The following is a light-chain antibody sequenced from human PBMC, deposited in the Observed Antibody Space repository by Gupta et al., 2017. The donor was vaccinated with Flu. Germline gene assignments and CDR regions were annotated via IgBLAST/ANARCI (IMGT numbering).Light chain of an antibody. J-gene: IGKJ1*01. Sequence: DTVLTQSPDSLAVPPGQSATLHCNISQVLFYRSNNKHSLAWYQQKPGQPPKLLIYWASIRDAGVPSRFAGGGSGSDFRLTISGLQREDVAVYCCQQYDCYSPTFGQGTKVEIK. CDR3: QQYDCYSPT. CDR1: QVLFYRSNNKHS. CDR2: WAS. V-gene: IGKV4-1*01.